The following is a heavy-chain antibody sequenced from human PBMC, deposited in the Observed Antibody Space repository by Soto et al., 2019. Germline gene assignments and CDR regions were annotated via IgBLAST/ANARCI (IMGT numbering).Heavy chain of an antibody. CDR1: GVSISSSTYS. CDR2: IYYSGST. V-gene: IGHV4-39*01. J-gene: IGHJ4*02. Sequence: TSETLSLTCTVSGVSISSSTYSWGWIRQPPGKGLEWIGSIYYSGSTTYNPSLKSRVTISVDTSKNLFSLNLTSVTAADTAVYYCARLGGYYQAFDQWGQGSLVTVSS. D-gene: IGHD3-22*01. CDR3: ARLGGYYQAFDQ.